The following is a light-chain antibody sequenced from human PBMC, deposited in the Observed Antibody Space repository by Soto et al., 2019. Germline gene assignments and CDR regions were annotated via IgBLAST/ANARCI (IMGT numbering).Light chain of an antibody. V-gene: IGKV3-20*01. J-gene: IGKJ1*01. CDR2: GAT. CDR1: QSLSNNF. CDR3: QQYGSTPVT. Sequence: EVVLTQSPGTLSLSPGEGDTLSCRASQSLSNNFLAWYQQKPGQAPRLLIYGATSRATGVPDRFSGSRSGTDFTLTINRLEPEDFAVYYCQQYGSTPVTFGQGTKVDIK.